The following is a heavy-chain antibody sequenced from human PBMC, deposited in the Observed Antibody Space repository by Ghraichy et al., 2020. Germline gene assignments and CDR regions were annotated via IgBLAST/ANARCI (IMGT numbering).Heavy chain of an antibody. CDR3: AKRAAAGKFYFDY. V-gene: IGHV3-9*01. J-gene: IGHJ4*02. CDR2: ISWNSGSI. Sequence: ALRLSCAASGFTFDDYAMHWVRQAPGKGLEWVSGISWNSGSIGYADSVKGRFTIYRDNAKNSLYLQMNSLRAEDTALYYCAKRAAAGKFYFDYWGQGTLVTVSS. D-gene: IGHD6-13*01. CDR1: GFTFDDYA.